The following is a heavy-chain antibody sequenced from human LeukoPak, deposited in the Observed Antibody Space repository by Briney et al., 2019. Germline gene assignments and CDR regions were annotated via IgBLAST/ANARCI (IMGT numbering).Heavy chain of an antibody. V-gene: IGHV3-7*01. Sequence: PGGSLRLSCAASGFTFRAYWMSWVRQAPGKGLEWVANIKQDGSEKYYVDSVKGRFTISRDNAKNSLYLQMNSLRAEDTAVYYCARDPQYCAGDCHYGRFDYWGQGTLVTVSS. D-gene: IGHD2-21*02. CDR2: IKQDGSEK. CDR1: GFTFRAYW. CDR3: ARDPQYCAGDCHYGRFDY. J-gene: IGHJ4*02.